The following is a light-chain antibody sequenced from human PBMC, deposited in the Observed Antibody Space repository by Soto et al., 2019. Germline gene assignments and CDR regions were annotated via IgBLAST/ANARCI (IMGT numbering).Light chain of an antibody. V-gene: IGLV1-40*01. J-gene: IGLJ3*02. Sequence: QSVLTQPPSVSVAPGQRVTISCTGSSSNIGAGSDVHWFQPLPGTAPKLLIFANNNRPSGVPDRFSGSKSCTSASLAITGLQAEDETDYYCQSYDSSLRGWVFGGGTKLTVL. CDR3: QSYDSSLRGWV. CDR2: ANN. CDR1: SSNIGAGSD.